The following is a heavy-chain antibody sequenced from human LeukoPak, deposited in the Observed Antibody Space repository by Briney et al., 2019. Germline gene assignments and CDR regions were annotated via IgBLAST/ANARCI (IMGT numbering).Heavy chain of an antibody. CDR3: ARVRRRVRGDSDYYYMDV. CDR2: IIPIFGTA. Sequence: GASVKVSCKASGGTFSSYAISWVRQAPGQGLEWMGGIIPIFGTANYAQKFQGRVTITADESTSTAYMELSSLRSEDTAVYYCARVRRRVRGDSDYYYMDVWGKGTTVTISS. CDR1: GGTFSSYA. D-gene: IGHD3-10*01. V-gene: IGHV1-69*13. J-gene: IGHJ6*03.